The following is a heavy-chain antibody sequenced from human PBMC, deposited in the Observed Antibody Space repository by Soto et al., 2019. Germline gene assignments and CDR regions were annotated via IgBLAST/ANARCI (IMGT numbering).Heavy chain of an antibody. CDR3: ARDRSSSSFLLHYGMDV. CDR2: IIPIFGTA. V-gene: IGHV1-69*13. J-gene: IGHJ6*02. D-gene: IGHD6-6*01. CDR1: GGTFSSYA. Sequence: ASVKVSCKASGGTFSSYAISWVRQAPGQGLEWMGGIIPIFGTANYAQKFQGRVTITADESTSTAYMELSSLRSEDTAVYYCARDRSSSSFLLHYGMDVWGQGTTVTVSS.